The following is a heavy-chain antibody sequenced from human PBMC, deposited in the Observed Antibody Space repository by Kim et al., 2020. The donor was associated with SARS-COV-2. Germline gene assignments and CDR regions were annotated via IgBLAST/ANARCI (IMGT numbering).Heavy chain of an antibody. J-gene: IGHJ5*02. CDR2: INTNTGNP. CDR1: GYTFTSYA. V-gene: IGHV7-4-1*02. D-gene: IGHD3-10*01. CDR3: AREGEELLLWFGELAWFDP. Sequence: ASVKVSCKASGYTFTSYAMNWVRQAPGQGLEWMGWINTNTGNPTYAQGFTGRFVFSLDTSVSTAYLQISSLKAEDTAVYYCAREGEELLLWFGELAWFDPWGQGTLVTVSS.